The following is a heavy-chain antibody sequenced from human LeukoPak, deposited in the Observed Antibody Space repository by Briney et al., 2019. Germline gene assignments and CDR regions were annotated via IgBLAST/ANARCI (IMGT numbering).Heavy chain of an antibody. CDR1: GFTFGRYE. CDR3: ARTVYDLRGQLLIPVFDS. V-gene: IGHV3-48*03. Sequence: GESLRLSCAASGFTFGRYEMSWVRQPPGKGLEWVSYIGTIISTTYYADSMKGRSTASRDDTKRSLYMQMSSPGAEATVDYYFARTVYDLRGQLLIPVFDSWGERPLLSVSS. J-gene: IGHJ4*02. CDR2: IGTIISTT. D-gene: IGHD2-2*01.